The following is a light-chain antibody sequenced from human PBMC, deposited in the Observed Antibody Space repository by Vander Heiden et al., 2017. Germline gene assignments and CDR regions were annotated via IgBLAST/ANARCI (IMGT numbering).Light chain of an antibody. CDR2: DAS. CDR1: QSVSSY. CDR3: QQRSNWPIT. J-gene: IGKJ5*01. Sequence: EIVLTQSPATLSLSPGERATLSCRASQSVSSYLAGYQQKPGQAPRLLIYDASNRATGIPARFSGSGSGTDFTLTISSLEPEDFAVYYCQQRSNWPITFGQGTRLE. V-gene: IGKV3-11*01.